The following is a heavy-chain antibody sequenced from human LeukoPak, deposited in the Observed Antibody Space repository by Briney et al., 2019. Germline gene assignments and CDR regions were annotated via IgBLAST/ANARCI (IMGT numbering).Heavy chain of an antibody. Sequence: HPGGSLRLSCAASGFTFDDYAMHWVRQAPGKGLEWVSGISWNSGSIGYADSVKGRFTISRDNAKNSLYLQMNSLRAEDTALYYCAKDITRVWGSYEYYFDYWGQGTLVTVSS. CDR3: AKDITRVWGSYEYYFDY. D-gene: IGHD3-16*01. V-gene: IGHV3-9*01. CDR2: ISWNSGSI. CDR1: GFTFDDYA. J-gene: IGHJ4*02.